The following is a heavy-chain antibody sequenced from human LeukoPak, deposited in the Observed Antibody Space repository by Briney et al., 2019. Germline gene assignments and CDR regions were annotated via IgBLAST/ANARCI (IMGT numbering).Heavy chain of an antibody. D-gene: IGHD3-22*01. CDR3: AREKTYYYDSSGYYLRWFDP. J-gene: IGHJ5*02. V-gene: IGHV4-59*01. Sequence: SETLSLTCTVSGGPISSYYWSWIRQPPGKGLEWIGYIYYSGSTNYNPSLKSRVTISVDTSKNQFSLKLSSVTAADTAVYYCAREKTYYYDSSGYYLRWFDPWGQGTLVTVSS. CDR1: GGPISSYY. CDR2: IYYSGST.